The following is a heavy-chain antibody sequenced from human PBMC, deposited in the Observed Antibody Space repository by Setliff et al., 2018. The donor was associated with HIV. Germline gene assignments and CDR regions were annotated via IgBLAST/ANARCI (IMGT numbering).Heavy chain of an antibody. CDR1: GGTFSTFA. D-gene: IGHD3-10*01. CDR3: ARGSPIVWFGEFLYPEIDY. Sequence: SVKVSCKASGGTFSTFAIIWVRQAPGQGLEWMGGIIPKSNTPDYAQIFKGRLTITADEPTSTAHMELVGLTSEDTAVYYCARGSPIVWFGEFLYPEIDYWGQGSLVTVSS. V-gene: IGHV1-69*13. J-gene: IGHJ4*02. CDR2: IIPKSNTP.